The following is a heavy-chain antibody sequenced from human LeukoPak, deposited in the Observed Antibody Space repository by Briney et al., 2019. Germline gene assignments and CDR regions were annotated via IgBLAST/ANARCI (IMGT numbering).Heavy chain of an antibody. CDR1: GFTFSNYD. Sequence: GGSLRLSCAASGFTFSNYDMSWVRQVPGKGLEWVSVISSRGINTYYADSVKGRFTISRDNSKNTLFLQMISLRAEDTAVYYCAKFMGALDSWGQGTLVTVSS. J-gene: IGHJ4*02. CDR2: ISSRGINT. D-gene: IGHD1-26*01. CDR3: AKFMGALDS. V-gene: IGHV3-23*01.